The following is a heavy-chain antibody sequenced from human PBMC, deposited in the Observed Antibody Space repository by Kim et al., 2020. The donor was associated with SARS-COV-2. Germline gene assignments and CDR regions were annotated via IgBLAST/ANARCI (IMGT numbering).Heavy chain of an antibody. Sequence: GGSLRLSCAASGFAFSSYEMNWVRQAPGKGLEWVSDITNSGSNRYYAASVKGRFTISRDNAKNSLYLQMNTLRAEDTGVYYCARAXXKFGFWGDYPRGDLXVWGQGTXVIVSS. D-gene: IGHD3-3*01. V-gene: IGHV3-48*03. CDR2: ITNSGSNR. CDR1: GFAFSSYE. J-gene: IGHJ6*02. CDR3: ARAXXKFGFWGDYPRGDLXV.